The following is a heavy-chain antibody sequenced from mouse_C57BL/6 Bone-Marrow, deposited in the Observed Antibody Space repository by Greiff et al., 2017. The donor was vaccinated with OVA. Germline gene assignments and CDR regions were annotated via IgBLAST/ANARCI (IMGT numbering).Heavy chain of an antibody. J-gene: IGHJ3*01. CDR1: GYTFTSYW. V-gene: IGHV1S81*02. CDR3: ASQTARATWFAY. D-gene: IGHD3-2*01. CDR2: INPSNGRT. Sequence: QVQLQQPGADLVKPGASVKLSCKASGYTFTSYWMHWVKQRPGQGLEWIGEINPSNGRTNYNEKFKSKATLTVDKSSSTAYMQLSSLTSEDSAVYYCASQTARATWFAYWGQGTLVTVSA.